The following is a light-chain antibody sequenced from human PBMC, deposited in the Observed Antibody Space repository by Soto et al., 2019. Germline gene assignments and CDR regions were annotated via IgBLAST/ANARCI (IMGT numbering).Light chain of an antibody. Sequence: EIQMTQSPSSLSASRGDRVTITCRASQAINNYLAWFQQRPGKVPKLLIYAAYTLQSGVPSRVSGGGSGTEFILTNSRLQPEDVETDYCQKYGTASETFGQGTKVKLK. J-gene: IGKJ1*01. CDR3: QKYGTASET. V-gene: IGKV1-27*01. CDR2: AAY. CDR1: QAINNY.